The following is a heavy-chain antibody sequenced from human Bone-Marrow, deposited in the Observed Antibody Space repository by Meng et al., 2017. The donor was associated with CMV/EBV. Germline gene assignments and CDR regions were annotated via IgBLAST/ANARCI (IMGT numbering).Heavy chain of an antibody. V-gene: IGHV3-21*01. CDR3: ARDSLYCSSTSCYTPLDY. J-gene: IGHJ4*02. CDR2: ISSSSSYI. CDR1: GFTFSSYW. Sequence: GGSLRLSCAASGFTFSSYWMSWVRQAPGKGLEWVSSISSSSSYIYYADSVKGRFTISRDNAKNSLYLQMNSLRAEDTAVYYCARDSLYCSSTSCYTPLDYWGQGTLVTGSS. D-gene: IGHD2-2*02.